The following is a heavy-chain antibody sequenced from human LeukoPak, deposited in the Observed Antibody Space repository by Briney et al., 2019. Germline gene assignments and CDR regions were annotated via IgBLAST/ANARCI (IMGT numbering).Heavy chain of an antibody. CDR3: ARDHYDSRGDYVVEY. D-gene: IGHD3-22*01. CDR2: IHSGGNA. Sequence: SETLTLTCSISADSINSGGYYWNWIRQPPGKGLEWLGYIHSGGNAYFNPSVEGRSSISLDKSQNQFFLRLTSVTAADTAVYFCARDHYDSRGDYVVEYWGQGTLVTVSS. J-gene: IGHJ4*02. CDR1: ADSINSGGYY. V-gene: IGHV4-31*03.